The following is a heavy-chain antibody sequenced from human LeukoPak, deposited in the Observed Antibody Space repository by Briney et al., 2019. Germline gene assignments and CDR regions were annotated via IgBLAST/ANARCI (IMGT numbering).Heavy chain of an antibody. CDR1: GFTFSDAW. Sequence: PGRSLRLSCVGSGFTFSDAWMSWVRQAPGKGLEWVGRIKSKSDGGTIDYAAPVKGRFTISRDDSRNTLYLQMNNLKTEDTAVYYCTTRRQDGWWGQGTLVTVS. J-gene: IGHJ4*02. CDR2: IKSKSDGGTI. CDR3: TTRRQDGW. V-gene: IGHV3-15*01. D-gene: IGHD2-15*01.